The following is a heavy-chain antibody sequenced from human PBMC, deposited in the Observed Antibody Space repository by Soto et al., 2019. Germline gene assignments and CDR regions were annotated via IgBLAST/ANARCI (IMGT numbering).Heavy chain of an antibody. CDR2: IIPIPGTA. J-gene: IGHJ6*02. CDR3: ARSQGSSTSLEIYYYYYYGMDV. Sequence: QVQLVQSGAEVKKPGSSVKVSCKASGGTFGSYAISWVRQAPGQGLEWMGGIIPIPGTANYAQKFQGRVTIAADESTSTAYMEVSSLRSEDTAVYYCARSQGSSTSLEIYYYYYYGMDVWGQGTTVTGSS. V-gene: IGHV1-69*01. D-gene: IGHD2-2*01. CDR1: GGTFGSYA.